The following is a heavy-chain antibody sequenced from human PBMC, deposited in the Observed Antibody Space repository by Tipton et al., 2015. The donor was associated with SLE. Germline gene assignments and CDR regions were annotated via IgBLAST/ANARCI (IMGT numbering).Heavy chain of an antibody. D-gene: IGHD2-2*01. CDR2: MYSSGST. CDR3: ARGIIPAARYFQD. V-gene: IGHV4-61*02. CDR1: GGSFSSVSYY. J-gene: IGHJ1*01. Sequence: TLSLTCTVSGGSFSSVSYYWSWIRQPAGKGLEWIGRMYSSGSTDYNPSLKSRVTLSVDTSKNQFSLRLSSVTAADTAVYYCARGIIPAARYFQDWGQGTLVTVSS.